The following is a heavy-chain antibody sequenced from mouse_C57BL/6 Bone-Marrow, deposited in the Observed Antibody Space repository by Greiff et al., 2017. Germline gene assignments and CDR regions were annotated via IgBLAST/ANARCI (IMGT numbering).Heavy chain of an antibody. CDR2: IRLKSDNYAT. Sequence: EVKVEESGGGLVQPGGSMKLSCVASGFTFSNYWMNWVRQSPEKGLEWVAQIRLKSDNYATHYAESVKGRFTISRDDSKRSFYLQMNNLRAEDTGIYYCTGDYGSPFDYWGQGTTLTVSS. J-gene: IGHJ2*01. D-gene: IGHD1-1*01. CDR3: TGDYGSPFDY. V-gene: IGHV6-3*01. CDR1: GFTFSNYW.